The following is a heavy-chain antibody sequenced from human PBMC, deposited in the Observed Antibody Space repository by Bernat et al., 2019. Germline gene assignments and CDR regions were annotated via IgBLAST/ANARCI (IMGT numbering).Heavy chain of an antibody. CDR1: GFTFSSYA. CDR3: AKDYKSKYCTSTSCYEDDY. Sequence: EVQLLESGGGLVQPGGSLRLSCAASGFTFSSYAMSWVRQAPGKGLEWISGISNSCGSKYYADSVKGRFTISRDNSKNTLYLQMNSLRAEDTAVYYCAKDYKSKYCTSTSCYEDDYWGQGTLVTVSS. J-gene: IGHJ4*02. CDR2: ISNSCGSK. V-gene: IGHV3-23*01. D-gene: IGHD2-2*01.